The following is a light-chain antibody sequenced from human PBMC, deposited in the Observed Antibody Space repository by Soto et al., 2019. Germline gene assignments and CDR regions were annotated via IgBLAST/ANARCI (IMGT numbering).Light chain of an antibody. J-gene: IGKJ5*01. V-gene: IGKV3-20*01. CDR2: GAS. CDR1: QSVSSY. Sequence: ILMSQSPATVSVSPGERDTLSCRASQSVSSYLAWYQQKPGQPPRLLIYGASSRATGIPDRFSGSGSGTDFTLTISRLEPEDFAVYYCQQYGSSITFCQGARLAIK. CDR3: QQYGSSIT.